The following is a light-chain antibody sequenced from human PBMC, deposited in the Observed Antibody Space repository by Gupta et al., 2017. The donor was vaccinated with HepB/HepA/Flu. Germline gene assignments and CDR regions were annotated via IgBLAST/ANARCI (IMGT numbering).Light chain of an antibody. Sequence: SSELTPDPAVSVALGQTVRITCQGDSLRSYYANWYQQKPGTAPILVIYGKNNRPSGIPDRVSGSSSGNTTSLTITGAQAEDEADYYCNSRDTSGNHWVFGGGTKLTVL. J-gene: IGLJ3*02. CDR3: NSRDTSGNHWV. CDR1: SLRSYY. CDR2: GKN. V-gene: IGLV3-19*01.